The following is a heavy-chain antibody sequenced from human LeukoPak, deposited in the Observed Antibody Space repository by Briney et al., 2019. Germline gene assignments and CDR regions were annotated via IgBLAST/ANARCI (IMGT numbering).Heavy chain of an antibody. V-gene: IGHV3-48*03. CDR1: GFTFSSYE. J-gene: IGHJ4*02. D-gene: IGHD2-15*01. Sequence: GGSLRPSCAASGFTFSSYEMNWVRQAPGKGLEWVSYIRSSGSTIYYADSVKGRFTISRDNAKNSLYLQMDSLRAEDTAVYYCARDGCSGGSCEDWGQGTLVTVSS. CDR2: IRSSGSTI. CDR3: ARDGCSGGSCED.